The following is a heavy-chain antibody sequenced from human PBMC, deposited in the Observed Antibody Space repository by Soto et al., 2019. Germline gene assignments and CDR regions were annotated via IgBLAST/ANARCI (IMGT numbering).Heavy chain of an antibody. J-gene: IGHJ4*02. CDR2: ISYDGSNK. Sequence: GGSLRLSCAASGFTFSSYGMHWVRQAPGKGLEWVAVISYDGSNKYYADSVKGRFTISRDNSKNTLYLQMNSLRAEDTAVYYCAKDGEGQSHSSSWYLVPFDYWGQGTLVTVSS. V-gene: IGHV3-30*18. D-gene: IGHD6-13*01. CDR3: AKDGEGQSHSSSWYLVPFDY. CDR1: GFTFSSYG.